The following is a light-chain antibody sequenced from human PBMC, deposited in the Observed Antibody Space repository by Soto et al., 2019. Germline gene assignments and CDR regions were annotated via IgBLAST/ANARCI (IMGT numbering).Light chain of an antibody. CDR2: GAS. V-gene: IGKV3-15*01. CDR1: QRVYSN. J-gene: IGKJ5*01. CDR3: QQYTNWPPNT. Sequence: EIFMTQSQDTLSVSLGESATLSSTSSQRVYSNLAWYQQRPGQAPRLLIYGASTRATGVPARFSGRGSGTEFTLTISSLQSEDFAVYYCQQYTNWPPNTFGQGTRLEIK.